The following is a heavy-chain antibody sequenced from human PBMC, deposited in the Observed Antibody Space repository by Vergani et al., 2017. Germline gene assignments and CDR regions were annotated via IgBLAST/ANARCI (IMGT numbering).Heavy chain of an antibody. CDR3: ARDPVYDFWSGPGPYYYYYGMDV. J-gene: IGHJ6*02. Sequence: VQLVESGGGVVQPGRSLRLSCAASGFTFSSYGMHWVRQAPGKGLEWVSSISSSSSYIYYADSVKGRFTISRDNAKNSLYLQMNSLRAEDTAVYYCARDPVYDFWSGPGPYYYYYGMDVWGQGTTVTVSS. CDR2: ISSSSSYI. D-gene: IGHD3-3*01. V-gene: IGHV3-21*01. CDR1: GFTFSSYG.